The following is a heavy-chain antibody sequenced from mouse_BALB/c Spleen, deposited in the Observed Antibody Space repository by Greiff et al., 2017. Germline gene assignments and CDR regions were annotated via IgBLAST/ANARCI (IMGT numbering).Heavy chain of an antibody. D-gene: IGHD2-4*01. Sequence: EVKLVESGGGLVKPGGSLKLSCAASGFTFSSYTMSWVRQTPEKRLEWVATISSGGSYTYYPDSVKGRFTISRDNAKNTLFLQMTSLRSEDTAMYYCARYDYDGGYYFDYWGQGTTLTVSS. CDR2: ISSGGSYT. CDR1: GFTFSSYT. CDR3: ARYDYDGGYYFDY. V-gene: IGHV5-9-1*01. J-gene: IGHJ2*01.